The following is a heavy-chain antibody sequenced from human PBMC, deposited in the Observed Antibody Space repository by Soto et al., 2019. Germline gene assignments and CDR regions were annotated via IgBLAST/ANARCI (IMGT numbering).Heavy chain of an antibody. CDR3: AREFLYYYDSSKVREKAPFDY. Sequence: ASVKVSCKASGYTFTSYYMHWVRQAPGQGLEWMGIINPSGGSTSYAQKFQGRVTMTRDTSTSTVYMELSSLRSEDTAVYYCAREFLYYYDSSKVREKAPFDYWGLGTLVTVSS. D-gene: IGHD3-22*01. CDR2: INPSGGST. J-gene: IGHJ4*02. V-gene: IGHV1-46*01. CDR1: GYTFTSYY.